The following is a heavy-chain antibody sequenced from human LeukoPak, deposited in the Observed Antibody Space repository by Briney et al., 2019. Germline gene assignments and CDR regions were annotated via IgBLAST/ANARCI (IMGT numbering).Heavy chain of an antibody. CDR3: AKTRAVDSSSTSCYFDY. Sequence: GGSLRFSCAASGFTFSSYAMSWVRQAPGKGLEWVSAISGSGGSTYYADSVKGRFTISRDNSKNTLYLQMNSLRAEDTAVYYCAKTRAVDSSSTSCYFDYWGQGTLVTVCS. V-gene: IGHV3-23*01. CDR2: ISGSGGST. CDR1: GFTFSSYA. J-gene: IGHJ4*02. D-gene: IGHD2-2*01.